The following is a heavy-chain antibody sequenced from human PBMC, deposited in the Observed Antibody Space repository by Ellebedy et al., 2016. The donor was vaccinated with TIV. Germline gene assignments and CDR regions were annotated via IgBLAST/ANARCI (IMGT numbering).Heavy chain of an antibody. CDR3: ARDPADY. CDR2: ISNDGGNN. V-gene: IGHV3-30*03. J-gene: IGHJ4*02. Sequence: GESLKISCAASGFTFSSYGMHWVRQAPGKGLERVAFISNDGGNNKYAESVKGRFTISRDNAKNSLYLQMNSLRDEDTAVYYCARDPADYWGQGTLVTVSS. CDR1: GFTFSSYG.